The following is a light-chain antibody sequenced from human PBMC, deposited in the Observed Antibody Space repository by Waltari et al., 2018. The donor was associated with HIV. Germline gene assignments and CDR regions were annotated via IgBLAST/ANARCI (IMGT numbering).Light chain of an antibody. J-gene: IGLJ3*02. CDR1: SSNIGINY. V-gene: IGLV1-47*01. CDR3: AAWDDSLSGVV. Sequence: QSVLTQPPSASGTPGQRVTISSSGSSSNIGINYIYWYQQLPGTAPKLLIFRNYQRPSGVPDRFSGSKSGTSASLAISGLRSEDEADYYCAAWDDSLSGVVFGEGTKLTVL. CDR2: RNY.